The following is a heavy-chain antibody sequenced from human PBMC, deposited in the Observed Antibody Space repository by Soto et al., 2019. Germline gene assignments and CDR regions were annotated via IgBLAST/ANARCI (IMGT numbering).Heavy chain of an antibody. CDR2: MFYSGAT. CDR3: ARHKSGSDWLDP. Sequence: SETLSLTCTVSGGSISDIIYCWGGIRQPPGKGLQWIGCMFYSGATYYNPSLKNRVTLSVDTSNNEFSLKLVSVTAPDTAVYYCARHKSGSDWLDPWGQGTLVTVSS. CDR1: GGSISDIIYC. V-gene: IGHV4-39*01. D-gene: IGHD2-15*01. J-gene: IGHJ5*02.